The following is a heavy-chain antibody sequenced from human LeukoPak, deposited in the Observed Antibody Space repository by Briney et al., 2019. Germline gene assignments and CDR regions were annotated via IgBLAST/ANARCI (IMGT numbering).Heavy chain of an antibody. D-gene: IGHD6-6*01. CDR2: INHSGNT. Sequence: SETLSLTCAVYGGSFSGYYWSWIRQPPGKGLEWIGEINHSGNTNYNPSLKSRVTISVDKSKNQFSLKLSSVTAADTAVYYCARDSSGSSSNFDYWGQGTLVTVSS. CDR1: GGSFSGYY. CDR3: ARDSSGSSSNFDY. J-gene: IGHJ4*02. V-gene: IGHV4-34*01.